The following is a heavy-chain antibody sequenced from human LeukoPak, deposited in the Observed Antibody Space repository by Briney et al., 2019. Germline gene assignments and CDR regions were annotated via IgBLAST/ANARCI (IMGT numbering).Heavy chain of an antibody. Sequence: GGSLRLSCAASGFNLRSYAMHWVRQAPGKGLEWVAVISYDGSKDNFAESVRGRFTISRDNSKNTLYLQMNSLRPEDTAVYYCAKVGTTITTHQYFDLWGRGTLVIASS. CDR2: ISYDGSKD. V-gene: IGHV3-30*18. D-gene: IGHD4-11*01. CDR3: AKVGTTITTHQYFDL. J-gene: IGHJ2*01. CDR1: GFNLRSYA.